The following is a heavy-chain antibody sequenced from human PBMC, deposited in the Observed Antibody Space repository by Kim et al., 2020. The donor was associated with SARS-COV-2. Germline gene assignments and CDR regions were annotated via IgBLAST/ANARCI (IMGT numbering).Heavy chain of an antibody. Sequence: SVKVSCKASGGTFSSYAISWVRQAPGQGLEWMGGIIPIFGTANYAQKFQGRVTITADESTSTAYMELSSLRSDDTAVYYCALDRGDNWNYAHLRYYYGMDVWGRGTTVTVSS. CDR3: ALDRGDNWNYAHLRYYYGMDV. D-gene: IGHD1-7*01. J-gene: IGHJ6*02. CDR2: IIPIFGTA. CDR1: GGTFSSYA. V-gene: IGHV1-69*13.